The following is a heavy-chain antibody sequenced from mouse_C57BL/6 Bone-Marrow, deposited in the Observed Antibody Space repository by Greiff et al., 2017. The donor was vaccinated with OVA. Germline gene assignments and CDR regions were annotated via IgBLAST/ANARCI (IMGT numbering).Heavy chain of an antibody. V-gene: IGHV14-4*01. CDR2: IDPENGDT. CDR1: GYTFTSYW. CDR3: TTVYYPNYFDY. J-gene: IGHJ2*01. Sequence: VQLQQPGAELVMPGASVKLSCKASGYTFTSYWMHWVKQRPEQGLEWIGWIDPENGDTEYASKFQGKATITADTSSNTAYLQLSSLTSEDTAVYYCTTVYYPNYFDYWGQGTTLTVSS. D-gene: IGHD1-1*01.